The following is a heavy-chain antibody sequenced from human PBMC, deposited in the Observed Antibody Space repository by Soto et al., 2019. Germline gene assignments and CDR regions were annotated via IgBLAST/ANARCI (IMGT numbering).Heavy chain of an antibody. Sequence: EVQLVETGGGLVKPGGSLRLSCAASGFTFSSYSMNWVRQAPVKGLEWVSSISSSSSYIYYADSVKGRFTISRDNAKNSLYLQMNSLRAEDTAVYYCARDGDYVWGSYRWSDAFDIWGQGTMVTVSS. D-gene: IGHD3-16*02. CDR3: ARDGDYVWGSYRWSDAFDI. CDR1: GFTFSSYS. CDR2: ISSSSSYI. J-gene: IGHJ3*02. V-gene: IGHV3-21*01.